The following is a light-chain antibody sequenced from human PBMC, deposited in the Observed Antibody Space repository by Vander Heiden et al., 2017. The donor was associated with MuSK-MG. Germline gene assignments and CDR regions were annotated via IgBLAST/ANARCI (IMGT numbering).Light chain of an antibody. J-gene: IGLJ2*01. CDR2: DDS. CDR1: NIGSKS. CDR3: QVWDSSSDHVV. Sequence: SYVLTQPPSVSVAPGQTARITCGGNNIGSKSVHGYQQTPAQAPVLVVYDDSDRPSGIPERFSGSNSGTTATLTISRVEAGEEADYYCQVWDSSSDHVVFGGGTKLTVL. V-gene: IGLV3-21*02.